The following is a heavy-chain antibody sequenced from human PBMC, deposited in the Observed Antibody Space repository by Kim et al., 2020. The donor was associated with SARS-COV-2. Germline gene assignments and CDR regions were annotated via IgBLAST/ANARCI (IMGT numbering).Heavy chain of an antibody. Sequence: ASVKVSCKASGYTFTGYYMHWVRQAPGQGLEWMGWINPNSGGTNYAQKFQGWVTMTRDTSISTAYMELSRLRSDDTAVYYCARDRVVAATPVYYYYGMDVWGQGTTVTVSS. V-gene: IGHV1-2*04. CDR3: ARDRVVAATPVYYYYGMDV. CDR2: INPNSGGT. J-gene: IGHJ6*02. D-gene: IGHD2-15*01. CDR1: GYTFTGYY.